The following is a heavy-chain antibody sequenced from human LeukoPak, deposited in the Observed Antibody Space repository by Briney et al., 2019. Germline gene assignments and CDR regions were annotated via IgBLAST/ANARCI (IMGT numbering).Heavy chain of an antibody. D-gene: IGHD3-22*01. CDR3: AKVVSTYYYETADWYFDL. J-gene: IGHJ2*01. V-gene: IGHV3-7*03. CDR1: GFIFSTYW. Sequence: GGSLRPSCAASGFIFSTYWMSWVRQAPGKGLEWVANIKQDGSEKYYVDSVKGRFTISRDNAKNSLNLQMNSLRAEDTALYYCAKVVSTYYYETADWYFDLWGRGTLVTVSS. CDR2: IKQDGSEK.